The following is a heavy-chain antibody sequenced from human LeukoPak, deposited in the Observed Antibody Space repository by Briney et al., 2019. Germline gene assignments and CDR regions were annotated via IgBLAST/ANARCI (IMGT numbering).Heavy chain of an antibody. Sequence: KTGGSLRLSCAASGFTFSSYSMNWVRQAPGKGLEWVSSISSSSYIHYADSVKGRFTISRDNAKNSLYLQMNSLRAEDTAVYYCARSRQTTVVTPALNWGQGTLVTVSS. D-gene: IGHD4-23*01. CDR1: GFTFSSYS. J-gene: IGHJ4*02. V-gene: IGHV3-21*01. CDR2: ISSSSYI. CDR3: ARSRQTTVVTPALN.